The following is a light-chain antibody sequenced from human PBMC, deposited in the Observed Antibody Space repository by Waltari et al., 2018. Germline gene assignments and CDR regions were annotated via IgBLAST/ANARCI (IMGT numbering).Light chain of an antibody. V-gene: IGKV3-20*01. J-gene: IGKJ1*01. Sequence: DIVLTQSPGTLSLSPGERATLSCRASQSVSRYLAWYQQKPGQAPRLLIYDASTRATGIPDRFSCSGSGTDFSLTISRLEPEDFAVYYCQKYGSLPATFGQGTKVEIK. CDR3: QKYGSLPAT. CDR2: DAS. CDR1: QSVSRY.